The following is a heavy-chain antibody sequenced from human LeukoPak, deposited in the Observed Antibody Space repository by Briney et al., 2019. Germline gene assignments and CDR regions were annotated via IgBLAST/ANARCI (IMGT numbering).Heavy chain of an antibody. CDR1: GFTFSSYS. J-gene: IGHJ3*02. Sequence: GGSLRLSCAASGFTFSSYSMNWVRQAPGKGLEWVSHISSSSSTIYYADSVKGRFTISRDNAKNSLYLQMNSLRAEDTALYYCAKAVAGFVAFDIWGQGTMVTVSS. CDR3: AKAVAGFVAFDI. D-gene: IGHD6-19*01. CDR2: ISSSSSTI. V-gene: IGHV3-48*01.